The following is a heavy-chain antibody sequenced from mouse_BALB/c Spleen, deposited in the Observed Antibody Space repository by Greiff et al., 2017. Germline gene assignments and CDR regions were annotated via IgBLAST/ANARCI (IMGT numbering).Heavy chain of an antibody. Sequence: EVKLVESGGGLVQPGGSLRLSCATSGFTFTDYYMSWVRQPPGKALEWLGFIRNKANGYTTEYSASVKGRFTISRDNSQSILYLQMNTLRAEDSATYYCARYYYYAMDYWGQGTSVTVSS. CDR1: GFTFTDYY. CDR3: ARYYYYAMDY. CDR2: IRNKANGYTT. J-gene: IGHJ4*01. V-gene: IGHV7-3*02.